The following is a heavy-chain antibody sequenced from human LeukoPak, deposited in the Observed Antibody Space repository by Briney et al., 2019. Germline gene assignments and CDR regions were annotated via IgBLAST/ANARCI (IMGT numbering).Heavy chain of an antibody. V-gene: IGHV1-18*01. CDR2: ISAYNGNT. J-gene: IGHJ4*02. D-gene: IGHD1-26*01. CDR1: GGTFSSYA. Sequence: ASVKVSCKASGGTFSSYAISWVRQAPGQGLEWMGWISAYNGNTNYAQKLQGRVTMTTVTSTSTAYMELRSLRSDDTAVYYCARDPHKWEPQLSDYWGQGTLVTVSS. CDR3: ARDPHKWEPQLSDY.